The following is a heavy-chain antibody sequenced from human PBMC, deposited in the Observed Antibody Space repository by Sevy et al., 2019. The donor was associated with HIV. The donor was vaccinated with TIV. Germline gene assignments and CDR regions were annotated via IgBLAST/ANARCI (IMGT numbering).Heavy chain of an antibody. CDR1: GFTFSSYA. J-gene: IGHJ5*02. CDR3: AKERITMVRVNWFDP. V-gene: IGHV3-23*01. D-gene: IGHD3-10*01. CDR2: ISGSGGST. Sequence: GGSLRLSCAASGFTFSSYAMSWVRQAPGKGLEWVSAISGSGGSTYCADSVKGRFTISRDNSKNTLYLQMTSLRAEDTAVYYCAKERITMVRVNWFDPWGQGTLVTVSS.